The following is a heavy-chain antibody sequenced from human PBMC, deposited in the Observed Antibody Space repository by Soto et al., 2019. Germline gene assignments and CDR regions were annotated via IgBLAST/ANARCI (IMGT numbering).Heavy chain of an antibody. CDR1: GGSISSDNW. J-gene: IGHJ3*02. Sequence: PSETLSLTCAVSGGSISSDNWWSWVRQPPGKGLEWIGEIYHSGSTNDNPSLKSRVTISVDKSKNQFSLKLTSVTAADTAVYYCASPQFLADDAFDIWGQGTMVTVSS. V-gene: IGHV4-4*02. CDR2: IYHSGST. CDR3: ASPQFLADDAFDI.